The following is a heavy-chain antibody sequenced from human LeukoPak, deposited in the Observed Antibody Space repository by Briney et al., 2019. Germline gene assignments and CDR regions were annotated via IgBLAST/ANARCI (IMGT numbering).Heavy chain of an antibody. CDR1: GFTFSSYC. V-gene: IGHV3-7*01. CDR3: AARGSYYYFDY. CDR2: IKQDGSEK. D-gene: IGHD1-26*01. Sequence: TGGSLRLSCAASGFTFSSYCMSWVRQAPGKGLEWVDNIKQDGSEKYYVDSVKGRFTISRDNAKNSLYLQMNSLRAEDTAVYYCAARGSYYYFDYWGQGTLVTVSS. J-gene: IGHJ4*02.